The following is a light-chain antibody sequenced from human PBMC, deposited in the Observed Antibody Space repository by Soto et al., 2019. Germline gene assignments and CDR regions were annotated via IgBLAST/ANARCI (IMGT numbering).Light chain of an antibody. Sequence: IQLTQSPSPLSASIGARVTITCRASQDISSYLAWYRQKAGKAPELLIQAASTLRSGVPSRFSGSGSGTDFTLTISSLQPEDFATYYCQQLKRYPFSCGGGTKVEIK. J-gene: IGKJ4*01. V-gene: IGKV1-9*01. CDR1: QDISSY. CDR2: AAS. CDR3: QQLKRYPFS.